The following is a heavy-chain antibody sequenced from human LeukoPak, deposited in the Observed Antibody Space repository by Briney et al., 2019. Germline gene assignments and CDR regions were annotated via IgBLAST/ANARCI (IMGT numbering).Heavy chain of an antibody. CDR2: IYPGDSDT. CDR1: GYSFISYW. D-gene: IGHD6-13*01. J-gene: IGHJ4*02. CDR3: ARQDSSSWYNAY. Sequence: GESLKISCKGSGYSFISYWIAWVRQMPGKGLEWMGIIYPGDSDTRYSPSFQGQVTISSDKSIRTAYLQWSSLKASDTAIYYCARQDSSSWYNAYWGQGTLVTVSS. V-gene: IGHV5-51*01.